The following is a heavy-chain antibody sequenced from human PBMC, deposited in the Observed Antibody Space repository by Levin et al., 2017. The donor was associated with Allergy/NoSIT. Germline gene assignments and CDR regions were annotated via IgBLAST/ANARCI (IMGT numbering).Heavy chain of an antibody. CDR1: GYTFTGYY. Sequence: ASVKVSCKASGYTFTGYYMHWVRQAPGQGLEWMGWINPNSGGTNYAQKFQGRVTMTRDTSINTAYMHLSRLRSDDTAVHYCARDEAAAGAEYFQHWGQGTLITVSS. CDR2: INPNSGGT. J-gene: IGHJ1*01. D-gene: IGHD6-13*01. CDR3: ARDEAAAGAEYFQH. V-gene: IGHV1-2*02.